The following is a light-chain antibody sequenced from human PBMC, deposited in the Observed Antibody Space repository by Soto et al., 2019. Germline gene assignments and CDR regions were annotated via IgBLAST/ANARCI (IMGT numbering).Light chain of an antibody. CDR2: KAS. CDR1: QSISSW. Sequence: DIQLTQSPSTLSASVGDRVTITCRASQSISSWLAGYHQKPGKAPKLLIYKASSLASGVPSRFSGSGSGTECTLTISSLQPDDFAPYYCQQYNSYSWTFGEGTKVEIK. J-gene: IGKJ1*01. CDR3: QQYNSYSWT. V-gene: IGKV1-5*03.